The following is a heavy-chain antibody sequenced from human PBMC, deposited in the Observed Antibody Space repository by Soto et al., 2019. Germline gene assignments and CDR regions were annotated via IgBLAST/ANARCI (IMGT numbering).Heavy chain of an antibody. CDR1: VGTFSTSA. D-gene: IGHD1-1*01. V-gene: IGHV1-69*12. Sequence: QVQLVQSGAEVQKPESSVKVSCQTSVGTFSTSAISWVRQSPGQGLEWVGGIMPVFPTPDYAQNFQGRVTITADDSTTTAYLELTSLRADETAVYYCARDKDRLQLGGKYYYILDVCGQGTAITVSS. CDR2: IMPVFPTP. CDR3: ARDKDRLQLGGKYYYILDV. J-gene: IGHJ6*02.